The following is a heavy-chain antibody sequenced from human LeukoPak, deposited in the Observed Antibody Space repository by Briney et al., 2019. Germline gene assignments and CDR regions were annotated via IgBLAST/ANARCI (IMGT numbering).Heavy chain of an antibody. CDR1: GFTFSSYG. CDR2: ISYDGSNK. D-gene: IGHD3-10*01. J-gene: IGHJ4*02. CDR3: AKDSGHVLLWFGELPQR. V-gene: IGHV3-30*18. Sequence: GGSLRLSCAASGFTFSSYGMHWVRQAPGKGLEWVAVISYDGSNKYYADSVKGRFTISRDNSKNTLYLQMNSLRAEDTAVYYCAKDSGHVLLWFGELPQRGGQGTLVTVSS.